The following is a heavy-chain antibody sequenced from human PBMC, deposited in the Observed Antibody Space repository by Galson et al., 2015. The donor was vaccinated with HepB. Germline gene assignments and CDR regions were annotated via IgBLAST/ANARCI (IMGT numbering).Heavy chain of an antibody. D-gene: IGHD6-6*01. CDR2: MSYDGSRV. J-gene: IGHJ6*02. CDR3: ASGSSSSSPPDYYYGMHV. Sequence: SLRLSCAASGFTFSSYAMHWVRQAPGKGLEWVAVMSYDGSRVYYGDSVKGRFSISRDNSKNTLYLQMNSLRPEDMAVYYCASGSSSSSPPDYYYGMHVWGQGTTVTVSS. V-gene: IGHV3-30*04. CDR1: GFTFSSYA.